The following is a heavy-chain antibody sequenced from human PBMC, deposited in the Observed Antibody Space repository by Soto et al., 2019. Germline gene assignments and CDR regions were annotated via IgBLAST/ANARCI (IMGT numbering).Heavy chain of an antibody. J-gene: IGHJ3*02. V-gene: IGHV3-33*01. Sequence: PGGSLRLSCAASGFTFSSYGMHWVRQAPGKGLEWVAVIWYDGSNKYYADSVKGRYTISRDDSKNTVYLQMNSLGAEDTAVYYCTRDPLIAVAAYDAFAIWGQGTSVTVS. CDR3: TRDPLIAVAAYDAFAI. CDR2: IWYDGSNK. CDR1: GFTFSSYG. D-gene: IGHD6-19*01.